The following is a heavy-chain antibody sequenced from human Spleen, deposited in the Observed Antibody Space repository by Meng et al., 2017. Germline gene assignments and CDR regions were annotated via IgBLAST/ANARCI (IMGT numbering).Heavy chain of an antibody. CDR2: FYYSGST. CDR1: GGSIRSGGYY. J-gene: IGHJ4*02. Sequence: QVQLQESGPGRVKPSQTLSLTCTVSGGSIRSGGYYWSWIRQHPGKGLEWIGYFYYSGSTYYNPSLKSLVTISLDTSKNQFSPKLSSVTAADTAVYYCARMGNCGGDCYSRHFDYWGQGTLVTVSS. CDR3: ARMGNCGGDCYSRHFDY. V-gene: IGHV4-31*01. D-gene: IGHD2-21*02.